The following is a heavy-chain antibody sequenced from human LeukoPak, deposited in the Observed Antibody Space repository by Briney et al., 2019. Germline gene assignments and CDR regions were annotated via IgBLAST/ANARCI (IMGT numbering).Heavy chain of an antibody. CDR3: ARTLYSSFPRRRLYYFDY. D-gene: IGHD6-6*01. V-gene: IGHV4-34*01. Sequence: SETLSLTCAVYGGSFSGYYWSWIRQPPGKGLEWIGEINHSGSTNYNPSLKSRVTISVDTSKNQFSLKLSSVTAADTAVYYCARTLYSSFPRRRLYYFDYWGQGTLVTVSS. J-gene: IGHJ4*02. CDR2: INHSGST. CDR1: GGSFSGYY.